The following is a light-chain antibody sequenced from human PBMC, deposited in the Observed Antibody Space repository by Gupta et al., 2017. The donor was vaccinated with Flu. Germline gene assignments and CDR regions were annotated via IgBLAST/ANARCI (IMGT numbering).Light chain of an antibody. CDR3: SSFTSSSTLL. V-gene: IGLV2-14*01. J-gene: IGLJ3*02. CDR1: SSDVGNDKY. CDR2: EVS. Sequence: SIASSCTGTSSDVGNDKYVFWYQRHPGKVPKLIIYEVSGRPSGVSDRFSGSTSGNTASLTISGLQAEDEADYYCSSFTSSSTLLFGGGTKVTVL.